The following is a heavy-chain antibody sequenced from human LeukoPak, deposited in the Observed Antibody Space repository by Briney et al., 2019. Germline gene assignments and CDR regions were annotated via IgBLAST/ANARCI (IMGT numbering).Heavy chain of an antibody. D-gene: IGHD1/OR15-1a*01. CDR3: AKPFDGNWNNMPFDN. J-gene: IGHJ4*02. Sequence: PGGSLRLSCAASGFTFDVYAMHYVRQAPGKGLEWVSLISGDGGSTYYADSVKGRFTISRDNSKNSLYLQMNSLRTEDTALYYCAKPFDGNWNNMPFDNRAQGTLVTVSS. CDR1: GFTFDVYA. CDR2: ISGDGGST. V-gene: IGHV3-43*02.